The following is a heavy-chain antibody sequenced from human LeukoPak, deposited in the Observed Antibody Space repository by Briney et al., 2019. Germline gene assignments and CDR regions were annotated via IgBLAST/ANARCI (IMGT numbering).Heavy chain of an antibody. D-gene: IGHD3-10*01. CDR3: ARGDFGELSYSLFDY. CDR2: INTNTGNP. CDR1: GYTFTSYA. Sequence: ASVKVSCKASGYTFTSYAMNWVRQAPGQGLEWMGWINTNTGNPTYAQGFTGRFVFSLDTSVSTAYLQISSLKAEDTAVYYCARGDFGELSYSLFDYWGQGTLVTVSS. V-gene: IGHV7-4-1*02. J-gene: IGHJ4*02.